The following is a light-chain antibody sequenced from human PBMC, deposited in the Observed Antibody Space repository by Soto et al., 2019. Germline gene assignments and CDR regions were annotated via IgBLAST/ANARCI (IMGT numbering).Light chain of an antibody. Sequence: EIVLTQSPGTLSLSPGERATLSCRASQSVRSNYLAWYRQKPGQAPRLLIYGASSRATGIQDRFCGSGSGTDFTLTIRRLEPDDFATYYCKQYNSYPWTFGQGTKVDIK. CDR3: KQYNSYPWT. J-gene: IGKJ1*01. CDR2: GAS. V-gene: IGKV3-20*01. CDR1: QSVRSNY.